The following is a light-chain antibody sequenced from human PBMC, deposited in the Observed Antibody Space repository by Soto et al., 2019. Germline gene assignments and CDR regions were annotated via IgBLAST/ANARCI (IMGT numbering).Light chain of an antibody. CDR2: DAS. CDR1: QSISSW. J-gene: IGKJ1*01. V-gene: IGKV1-5*01. CDR3: QQYNSYPWT. Sequence: DIQMTQSPSTLSASVGDRVTITCRASQSISSWLAWYQQKPGKAPKLLIYDASSLESGVPSRFSGSGSETEFTLTISSLQPDDFATYYCQQYNSYPWTFGQGTKVDI.